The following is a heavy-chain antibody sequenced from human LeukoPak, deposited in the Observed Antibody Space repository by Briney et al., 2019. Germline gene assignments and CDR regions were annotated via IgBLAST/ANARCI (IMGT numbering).Heavy chain of an antibody. J-gene: IGHJ3*02. D-gene: IGHD4-23*01. CDR3: ARGTVVHAPWAKGAFDI. CDR2: ISSNGGST. CDR1: GFTFSSYA. V-gene: IGHV3-64*01. Sequence: GGSPRHSCAASGFTFSSYAMHWVRQAPGKGLEYVSAISSNGGSTYYANSVKGRFTISRDNSKNTLYLQMGSLRAEDMAVYYCARGTVVHAPWAKGAFDIWGQGTMVTVSS.